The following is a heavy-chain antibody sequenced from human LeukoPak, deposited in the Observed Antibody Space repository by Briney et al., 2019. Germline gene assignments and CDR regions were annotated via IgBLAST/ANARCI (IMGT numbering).Heavy chain of an antibody. CDR3: ARSQERGYSGYDFDF. V-gene: IGHV4-59*01. CDR1: GGSISSYY. D-gene: IGHD5-12*01. Sequence: SETLSLTCTVSGGSISSYYWSWIRQPPGKGLEWIGYIYYSGSTNYNPSLKSRDTISVETSKNQFSLKLSSVTAADTAVYYCARSQERGYSGYDFDFWGQGTLVTVSS. CDR2: IYYSGST. J-gene: IGHJ4*02.